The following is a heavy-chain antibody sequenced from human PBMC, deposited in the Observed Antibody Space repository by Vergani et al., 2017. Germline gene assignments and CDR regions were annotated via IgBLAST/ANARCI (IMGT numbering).Heavy chain of an antibody. J-gene: IGHJ6*02. D-gene: IGHD1-26*01. CDR3: ASSYYVQAYYYYYGMDV. V-gene: IGHV1-46*01. Sequence: QVQLVQSGAEVKKPGASVKVSCKASGYTFTSYYMHWVRQAPGQGLEWMGIINPSGGSTSYAQKFQGRVTMTRDTSTSTVYMELSSLRSEDTAVYYCASSYYVQAYYYYYGMDVWGQGTTVTVSS. CDR1: GYTFTSYY. CDR2: INPSGGST.